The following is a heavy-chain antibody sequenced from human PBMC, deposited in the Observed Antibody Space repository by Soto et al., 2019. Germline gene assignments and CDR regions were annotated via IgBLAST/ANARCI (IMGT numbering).Heavy chain of an antibody. V-gene: IGHV3-30-3*01. D-gene: IGHD3-3*01. CDR2: ISYDGSNK. Sequence: PGGSLRLSCAASGFTFSSYAMHWVRQAPGTGLVWAAVISYDGSNKYYADSVKGRFTISRDNSKNTLYLQMNSLRAEDTAVYYCARDFPFYDFAMDVSGQGITVTVSS. CDR1: GFTFSSYA. J-gene: IGHJ6*02. CDR3: ARDFPFYDFAMDV.